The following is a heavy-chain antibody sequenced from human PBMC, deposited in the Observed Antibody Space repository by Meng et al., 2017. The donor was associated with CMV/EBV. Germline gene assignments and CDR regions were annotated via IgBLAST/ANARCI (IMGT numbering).Heavy chain of an antibody. Sequence: FSSYAISWVRQAPGQGLEWMGGIIPIFGTENYAQKLEGRGTITADKSTSTAYMELSSLRSEDTAVYYCAREPKDYYYDSSGYSNWFDPWGQGTLVTVSS. J-gene: IGHJ5*02. D-gene: IGHD3-22*01. CDR1: FSSYA. CDR3: AREPKDYYYDSSGYSNWFDP. V-gene: IGHV1-69*06. CDR2: IIPIFGTE.